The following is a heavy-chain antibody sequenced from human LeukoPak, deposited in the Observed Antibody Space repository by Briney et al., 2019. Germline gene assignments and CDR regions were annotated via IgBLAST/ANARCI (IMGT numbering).Heavy chain of an antibody. CDR1: GYSFTSYW. CDR2: IYPGDSDT. Sequence: GESLKISCKGSGYSFTSYWIGWVRQMPGKGLEWMGIIYPGDSDTRYSPSFQGQVIISADKSISTAYLQWSSLKASDTAMYYCARRWSSSWYDYYGMDVWGQGTTVTVSS. V-gene: IGHV5-51*01. J-gene: IGHJ6*02. CDR3: ARRWSSSWYDYYGMDV. D-gene: IGHD6-13*01.